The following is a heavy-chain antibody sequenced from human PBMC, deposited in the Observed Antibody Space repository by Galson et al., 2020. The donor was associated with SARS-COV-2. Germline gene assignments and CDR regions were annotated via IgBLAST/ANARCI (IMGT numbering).Heavy chain of an antibody. CDR3: ARDEDDYGSGSYLY. D-gene: IGHD3-10*01. V-gene: IGHV4-59*01. J-gene: IGHJ4*02. CDR1: GGSISSYY. CDR2: SYYSGST. Sequence: SETLSLTCTVSGGSISSYYWSWIRQPPGKGLEWIGYSYYSGSTNYNPSLKSRVTISVDTSKNQFSLKLSSVTTADTAVYYCARDEDDYGSGSYLYWGQGTLVTVSS.